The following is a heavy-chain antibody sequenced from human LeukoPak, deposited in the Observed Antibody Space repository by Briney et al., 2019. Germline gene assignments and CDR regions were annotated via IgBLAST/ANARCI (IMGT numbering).Heavy chain of an antibody. CDR3: ARDLRYSSSWFDY. Sequence: GASVKVSCKASGYTFTGYYMHWVRQAPGQGLEWMGWINPNSGGTNYAQKFQGRVTMTRDTSISTAYMELSRLRSDDTAVYYCARDLRYSSSWFDYWGQGTLVTVSS. V-gene: IGHV1-2*02. J-gene: IGHJ4*02. CDR1: GYTFTGYY. CDR2: INPNSGGT. D-gene: IGHD6-13*01.